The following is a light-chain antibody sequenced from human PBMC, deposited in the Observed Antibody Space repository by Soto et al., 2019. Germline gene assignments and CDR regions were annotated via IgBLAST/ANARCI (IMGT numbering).Light chain of an antibody. V-gene: IGKV3-11*01. J-gene: IGKJ5*01. CDR3: QQRSKWPPLT. CDR1: QSVDTY. CDR2: DAS. Sequence: EIVLTQSPATLSLSPGERATLSCRASQSVDTYVTWYQQKPGQAPRLLIYDASNRATGIPARFSGSESGTEFTLTISSIEPDDFAVYYCQQRSKWPPLTFGQGTRLETK.